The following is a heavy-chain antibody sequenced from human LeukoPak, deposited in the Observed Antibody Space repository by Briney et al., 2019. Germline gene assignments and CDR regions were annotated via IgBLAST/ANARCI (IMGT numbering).Heavy chain of an antibody. V-gene: IGHV1-2*02. D-gene: IGHD6-6*01. J-gene: IGHJ4*02. CDR1: GYTFTSYS. CDR3: ARDREYRSSSYPLDY. CDR2: INPNSGGT. Sequence: ASVTLSCKASGYTFTSYSMHWVRQAPGQGLEWVGWINPNSGGTTFAKSIQGRLTMPRDTSTSTAYMELSRLRCDDTAVYFWARDREYRSSSYPLDYWGQGTLVSVSS.